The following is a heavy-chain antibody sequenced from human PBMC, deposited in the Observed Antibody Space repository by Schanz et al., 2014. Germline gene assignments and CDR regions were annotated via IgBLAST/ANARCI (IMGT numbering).Heavy chain of an antibody. CDR1: GGSISSGSYY. J-gene: IGHJ2*01. CDR3: ARDTTWRLDL. V-gene: IGHV4-61*02. Sequence: QVQLQESGPGLVKPSQTLSLTCSVSGGSISSGSYYWNWIRQPAGKGLEWIGRIYTSGSTNYNPSLKSRVTIARDASKTQFSLTLTSLTAADTAVYYCARDTTWRLDLWGRGTLVTVSS. CDR2: IYTSGST. D-gene: IGHD1-1*01.